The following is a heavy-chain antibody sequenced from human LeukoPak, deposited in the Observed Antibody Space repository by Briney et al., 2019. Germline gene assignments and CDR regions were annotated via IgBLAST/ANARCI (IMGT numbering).Heavy chain of an antibody. CDR1: GFTFDDYA. Sequence: GGSLRLSCAASGFTFDDYAMHWVRQAPGKGLEWVSYISSSGSTIYYADPVKGRFTISRDNAKNSLYLQMNSLRAEDTAVYYCARAVHDYGDYWYFDLWGRGTLVTVSS. V-gene: IGHV3-48*03. J-gene: IGHJ2*01. D-gene: IGHD4-17*01. CDR2: ISSSGSTI. CDR3: ARAVHDYGDYWYFDL.